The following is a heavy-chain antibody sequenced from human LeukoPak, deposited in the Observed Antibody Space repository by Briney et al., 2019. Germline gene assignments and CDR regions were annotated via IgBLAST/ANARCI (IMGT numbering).Heavy chain of an antibody. Sequence: PSETLSLTCTVSGGSISSSSYYWGWIRQPPGKGLEWIGSIYYSGSTYYNPSLKSRVTISVDTSKNQFSLKLSSVTAADTAVYYCARAPYDYGDYVDWFDPWGQGTLVTVSS. CDR1: GGSISSSSYY. J-gene: IGHJ5*02. V-gene: IGHV4-39*01. D-gene: IGHD4-17*01. CDR2: IYYSGST. CDR3: ARAPYDYGDYVDWFDP.